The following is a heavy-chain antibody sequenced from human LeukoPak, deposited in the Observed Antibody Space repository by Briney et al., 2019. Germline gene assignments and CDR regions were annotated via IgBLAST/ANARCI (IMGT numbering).Heavy chain of an antibody. D-gene: IGHD5-24*01. Sequence: SETLSLTCAVPGYSISSGNYWGWIRQPPGKGLEWIGSIYHSGSTYYNPSLKSRVTISVDTSKNQFSLKLSSVTAADTAVYYCARDKAPLGPAQYNWFDPWGQGTLVAVSP. CDR2: IYHSGST. J-gene: IGHJ5*02. CDR1: GYSISSGNY. CDR3: ARDKAPLGPAQYNWFDP. V-gene: IGHV4-38-2*02.